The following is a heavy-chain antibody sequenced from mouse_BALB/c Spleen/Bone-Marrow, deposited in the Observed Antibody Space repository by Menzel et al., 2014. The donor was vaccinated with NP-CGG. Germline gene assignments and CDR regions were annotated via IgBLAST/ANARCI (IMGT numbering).Heavy chain of an antibody. CDR3: ARGENYGYDGFAY. V-gene: IGHV3-1*02. CDR2: IHYSGST. D-gene: IGHD2-2*01. CDR1: GYSITSGYS. Sequence: EVQLVESGPDLVKPSQPLSLTCTVTGYSITSGYSWHWIRQFPGNKLEWMGYIHYSGSTNYNPSLKSRISITRDTSKNQFFLQLISVTTEDTATYYCARGENYGYDGFAYWGQGTLVTVSA. J-gene: IGHJ3*01.